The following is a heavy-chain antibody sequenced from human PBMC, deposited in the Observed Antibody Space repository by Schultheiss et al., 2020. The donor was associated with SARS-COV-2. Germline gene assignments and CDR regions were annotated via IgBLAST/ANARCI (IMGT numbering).Heavy chain of an antibody. D-gene: IGHD6-19*01. Sequence: GGSLRLSCAASGFAFSSYVLHWVRQAPGKGLEWVGFTKNKTNRGTTEYAASVKGRSTISRDDSKSIAYLQMNSLKTEDTAVYYYTNTAVAGRYYYYGMDVWGQGTTVTVSS. V-gene: IGHV3-49*04. CDR2: TKNKTNRGTT. J-gene: IGHJ6*02. CDR3: TNTAVAGRYYYYGMDV. CDR1: GFAFSSYV.